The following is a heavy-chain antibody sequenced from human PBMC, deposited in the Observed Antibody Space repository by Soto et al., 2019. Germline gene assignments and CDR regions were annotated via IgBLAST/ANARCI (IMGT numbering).Heavy chain of an antibody. CDR2: IYYSGST. CDR1: GGSINSGGDY. V-gene: IGHV4-31*03. J-gene: IGHJ6*02. Sequence: SETMSLTCTVSGGSINSGGDYWSWIRQHPGKGLEWIGYIYYSGSTYYNPSLKSRVTISVDTSKNQFSLKLSSVTAADTAVYYCARDRRDPGYYYYYGMDVWGQGTTVTVSS. CDR3: ARDRRDPGYYYYYGMDV.